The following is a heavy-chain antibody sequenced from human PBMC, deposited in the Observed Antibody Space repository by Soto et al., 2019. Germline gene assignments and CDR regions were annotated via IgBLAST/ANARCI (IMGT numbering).Heavy chain of an antibody. V-gene: IGHV1-3*01. CDR2: INAGNGNT. Sequence: ASVKVSCKASGYTXTSYAMHWVRQAPGQRLEWMGWINAGNGNTKYSQKFQGRVTITRDTSASTAYMELSSLRSEDTAVYYCARDAATVTTNYYYYGMDVWGQGTTVTVSS. CDR3: ARDAATVTTNYYYYGMDV. CDR1: GYTXTSYA. D-gene: IGHD4-4*01. J-gene: IGHJ6*02.